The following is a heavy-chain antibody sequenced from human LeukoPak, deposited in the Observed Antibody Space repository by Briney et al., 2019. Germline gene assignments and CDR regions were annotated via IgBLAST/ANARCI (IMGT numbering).Heavy chain of an antibody. V-gene: IGHV3-30*18. CDR2: ISYDGSNK. CDR3: AKVDYYGSGSYLDAFDI. J-gene: IGHJ3*02. CDR1: GFSFSSYG. Sequence: GGSLRLSCAASGFSFSSYGMHWVRQAPGKGLEWVAVISYDGSNKYYADSVKGRFTISRDNSKNTLYLQMNSLRAEDTAVYYCAKVDYYGSGSYLDAFDIWGQGTMVTVSS. D-gene: IGHD3-10*01.